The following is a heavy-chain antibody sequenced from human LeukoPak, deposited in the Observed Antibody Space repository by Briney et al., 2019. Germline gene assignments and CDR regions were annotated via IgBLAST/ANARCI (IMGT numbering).Heavy chain of an antibody. CDR1: GGSISSYY. CDR2: ISYSGST. V-gene: IGHV4-59*01. Sequence: PSETLSLTCTVSGGSISSYYWSWIRQPPGKGLEWIGYISYSGSTKYNPSLKSRVTISLDTSKKQFFLKLSSVTAADTAMYYCARGNANWGQGTLVTVSS. J-gene: IGHJ4*02. CDR3: ARGNAN.